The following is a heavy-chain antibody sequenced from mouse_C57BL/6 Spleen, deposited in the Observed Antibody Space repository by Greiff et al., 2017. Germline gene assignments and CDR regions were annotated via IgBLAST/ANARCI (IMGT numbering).Heavy chain of an antibody. CDR1: GYAFSSYW. D-gene: IGHD1-1*01. CDR2: IYPGDGDT. J-gene: IGHJ2*01. Sequence: QVHVKQSGAELVKPGASVKISCKASGYAFSSYWMNWVKQRPGKGLEWIGQIYPGDGDTNYNGKFKGKATLTADKSSSTAYMQLSSLTSEDSAVYFCARLFYYYGSSYDFDYWGQGTTLTVSS. CDR3: ARLFYYYGSSYDFDY. V-gene: IGHV1-80*01.